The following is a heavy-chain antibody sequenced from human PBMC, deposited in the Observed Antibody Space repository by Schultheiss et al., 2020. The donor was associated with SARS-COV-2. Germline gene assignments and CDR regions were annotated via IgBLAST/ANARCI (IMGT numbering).Heavy chain of an antibody. V-gene: IGHV3-15*01. J-gene: IGHJ4*02. CDR3: AKASVRELLLVDY. CDR1: GFTFSNAW. D-gene: IGHD1-26*01. CDR2: IKSKTDGGTT. Sequence: GGSLRLSCAASGFTFSNAWMSWVRQAPGKGLEWVGRIKSKTDGGTTDYAAPVKGRFTISRDDSKNTLYLQMNSLRAEDTAVYYCAKASVRELLLVDYWGQGTLVTVSS.